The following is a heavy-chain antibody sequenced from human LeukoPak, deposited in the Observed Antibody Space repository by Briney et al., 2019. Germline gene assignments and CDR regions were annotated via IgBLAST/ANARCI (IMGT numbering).Heavy chain of an antibody. CDR3: ARAVGGATLEYYYYYMDV. Sequence: ASVKVSCKASGGTSSSYAISWVRQAPGQGLEWMGGIIPIFGTASYAQKFQGRVTITADESTSTAYMELSSLRSEDTAVYYCARAVGGATLEYYYYYMDVWGKGTTVTVSS. J-gene: IGHJ6*03. CDR1: GGTSSSYA. CDR2: IIPIFGTA. D-gene: IGHD1-26*01. V-gene: IGHV1-69*13.